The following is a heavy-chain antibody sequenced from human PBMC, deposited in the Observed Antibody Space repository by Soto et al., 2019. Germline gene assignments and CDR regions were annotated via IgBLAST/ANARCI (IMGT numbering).Heavy chain of an antibody. V-gene: IGHV4-39*01. CDR1: GGSISSTTYY. Sequence: QLQLQESGPGLVRPSETLSLTCTVSGGSISSTTYYWGWIRQPPGKGLEWIGSIYYSGSTYYHPSLKGRVTMSVDTSKNQFSLKVTSVTATDTAVYYCARQGAQDFNDYWGQGTLVTVSS. J-gene: IGHJ4*02. CDR2: IYYSGST. CDR3: ARQGAQDFNDY. D-gene: IGHD2-15*01.